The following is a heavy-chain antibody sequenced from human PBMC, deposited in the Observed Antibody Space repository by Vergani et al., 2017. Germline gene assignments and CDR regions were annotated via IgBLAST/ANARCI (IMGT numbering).Heavy chain of an antibody. D-gene: IGHD3-10*01. CDR3: AVRPRVNLVGGEIVTKRTFDY. J-gene: IGHJ4*02. CDR1: GESFSSFY. CDR2: INNDGHT. V-gene: IGHV4-34*02. Sequence: QVQLQQWGAGVVKPSGTLSLTCAVFGESFSSFYWRWIRQPPGKGLEWIGEINNDGHTNYNPSLESRVTVSRDTAKNQFSLNLMSVTAADTAMYYCAVRPRVNLVGGEIVTKRTFDYWSQAGLVADSS.